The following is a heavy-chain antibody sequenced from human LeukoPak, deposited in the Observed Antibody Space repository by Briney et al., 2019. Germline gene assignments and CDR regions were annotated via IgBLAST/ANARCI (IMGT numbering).Heavy chain of an antibody. Sequence: SETLSLTCTVSGGSISSYYWSWIRQPPGKGLEWIGSIYHSGSTYYNPSLKSRVTISVDTSKNQFSLKLSSVTAADTAVYYCARSTTVTTVDYWGQGTLVTVSS. CDR3: ARSTTVTTVDY. CDR1: GGSISSYY. D-gene: IGHD4-17*01. J-gene: IGHJ4*02. CDR2: IYHSGST. V-gene: IGHV4-59*08.